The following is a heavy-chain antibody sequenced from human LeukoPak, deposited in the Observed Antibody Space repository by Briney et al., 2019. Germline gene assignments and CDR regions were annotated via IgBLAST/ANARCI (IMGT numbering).Heavy chain of an antibody. D-gene: IGHD3-3*01. CDR3: ASRYYDFWSGYYGTIDY. CDR2: IYYSGST. V-gene: IGHV4-30-4*08. CDR1: GDSISSGDYY. Sequence: SQTLSLTCTVSGDSISSGDYYWSWIRQPPGKGLEWIGYIYYSGSTYYNPSLKSRVTISVDTSKNQFSLKLSSVTAADTAVYYCASRYYDFWSGYYGTIDYWGQGTLVTVSS. J-gene: IGHJ4*02.